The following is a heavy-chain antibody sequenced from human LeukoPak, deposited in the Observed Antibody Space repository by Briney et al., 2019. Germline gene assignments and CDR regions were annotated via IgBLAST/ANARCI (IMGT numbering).Heavy chain of an antibody. CDR1: GYTFTGYY. V-gene: IGHV1-2*02. Sequence: ASVKVSCKASGYTFTGYYIHWVRQAPGPGLEWMGWINPNSDDTNYAQKFQGRVTLTRDTSISTAYMELSRLTSDDTAVYYCARDLFLAATEREGDDYWGQGTLVTVSS. CDR2: INPNSDDT. CDR3: ARDLFLAATEREGDDY. J-gene: IGHJ4*02. D-gene: IGHD6-13*01.